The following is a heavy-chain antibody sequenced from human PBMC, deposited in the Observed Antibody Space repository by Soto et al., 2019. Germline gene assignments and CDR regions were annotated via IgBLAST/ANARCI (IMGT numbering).Heavy chain of an antibody. CDR3: AKGGRQLLVTSAFNY. V-gene: IGHV3-30*18. J-gene: IGHJ4*02. D-gene: IGHD6-19*01. CDR1: GFTFSDYA. CDR2: VSHDGRNK. Sequence: VQLVESGGGVVQPGRSLRLSCAASGFTFSDYAMHWVRQAPGKGLEWVAVVSHDGRNKHYADSVKGRFTISRDSSKNTVSLELHSLRAEDTAVDDCAKGGRQLLVTSAFNYWGQGALVTVSS.